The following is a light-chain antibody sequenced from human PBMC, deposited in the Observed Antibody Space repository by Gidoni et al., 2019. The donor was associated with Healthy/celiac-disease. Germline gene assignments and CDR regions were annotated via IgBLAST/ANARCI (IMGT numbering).Light chain of an antibody. CDR2: GAS. CDR3: QQYNNWPYT. V-gene: IGKV3D-15*01. CDR1: QSVSSI. Sequence: EIVMTQSPATLSVSPGERATLPCRASQSVSSILAWYQQKPGQAPRLLIYGASTRATGIPARFSGSGSGTEFTLTISSLQSEDFAVYYCQQYNNWPYTFGQGTKLEIK. J-gene: IGKJ2*01.